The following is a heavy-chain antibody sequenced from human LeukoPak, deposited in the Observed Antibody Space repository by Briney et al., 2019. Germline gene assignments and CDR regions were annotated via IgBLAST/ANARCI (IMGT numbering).Heavy chain of an antibody. Sequence: SETLSLTCTVSGGSISRSNYYWGWIRPPPGKGLEWIGSFSYSGNTYYYTPSLKTRVTVSVDTSKNQFALKLSSVTAADTAVYYCARLSIPPLNWFDPWGQGTLVTVSS. CDR1: GGSISRSNYY. CDR3: ARLSIPPLNWFDP. CDR2: FSYSGNTY. D-gene: IGHD4-11*01. J-gene: IGHJ5*02. V-gene: IGHV4-39*01.